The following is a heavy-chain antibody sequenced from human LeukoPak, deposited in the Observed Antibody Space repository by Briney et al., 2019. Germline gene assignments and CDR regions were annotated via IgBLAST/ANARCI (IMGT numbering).Heavy chain of an antibody. CDR2: IYYSGST. J-gene: IGHJ4*02. D-gene: IGHD6-13*01. V-gene: IGHV4-39*01. CDR3: ARRPPPLSSSWYWHYFDY. CDR1: GGSISSSSYY. Sequence: SETLSLTCTVSGGSISSSSYYWGWIRQPPGKGLEWIGSIYYSGSTYYNPSLKSRVTISVDTSKNQFSLKLSSVTAADTAVYYCARRPPPLSSSWYWHYFDYWGQGTLVTVSS.